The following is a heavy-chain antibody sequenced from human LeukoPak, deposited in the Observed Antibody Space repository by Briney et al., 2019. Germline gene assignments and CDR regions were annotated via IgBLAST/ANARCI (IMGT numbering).Heavy chain of an antibody. D-gene: IGHD2-15*01. CDR3: AREGTEVCSGGSCYLGYYYGMDV. CDR1: GFTFSSYE. CDR2: ISSTGSTI. Sequence: GGSLRLSCAASGFTFSSYEMNWVRQAPGKGLEWVSYISSTGSTIYYADSVRGRFTISRDNAKNSLYLQMNSLRAEDTAVYYCAREGTEVCSGGSCYLGYYYGMDVWGQGTTATVS. V-gene: IGHV3-48*03. J-gene: IGHJ6*02.